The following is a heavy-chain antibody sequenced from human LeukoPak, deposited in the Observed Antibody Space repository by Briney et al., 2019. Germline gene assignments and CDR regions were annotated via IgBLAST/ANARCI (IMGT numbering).Heavy chain of an antibody. V-gene: IGHV3-48*01. CDR3: ARDGSGRVPEMSAPDY. D-gene: IGHD3-10*01. CDR2: IRSSSRTI. J-gene: IGHJ4*02. Sequence: QPGGSLRLSCAASGFTFSNYAMNWVRQAPGKGLEWVSYIRSSSRTIYYADSVKGRFTISRDNAKNSLFLQMNSLRAEDTAVFYCARDGSGRVPEMSAPDYWGQGTLVTVSS. CDR1: GFTFSNYA.